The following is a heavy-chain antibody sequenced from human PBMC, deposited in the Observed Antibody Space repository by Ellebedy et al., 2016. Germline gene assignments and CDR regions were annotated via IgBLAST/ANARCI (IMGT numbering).Heavy chain of an antibody. CDR2: SSSDGSTS. J-gene: IGHJ4*02. CDR1: GFTLSSHW. Sequence: GESLKISCAASGFTLSSHWMHWVRQAPGKGLVWVSRSSSDGSTSSYADSVKGRFTISRDNAKKSLYLQMSSLRAEDTAVYYCARESGSYFALGDFDYWGQGTLVTVSS. CDR3: ARESGSYFALGDFDY. V-gene: IGHV3-74*01. D-gene: IGHD1-26*01.